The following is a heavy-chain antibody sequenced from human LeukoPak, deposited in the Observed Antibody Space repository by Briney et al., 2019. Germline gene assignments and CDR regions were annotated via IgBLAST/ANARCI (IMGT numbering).Heavy chain of an antibody. J-gene: IGHJ4*02. CDR2: IYPGDSDT. Sequence: GESLKISCKGSGYSFTSYWIGWVRQMPGKGLEWMGIIYPGDSDTRYSPSFQGQVTISADKSISTAYLQWSSLKASDTAMYYCARPTDYYDNSGYFDYWGQGTLVTVSS. D-gene: IGHD3-22*01. CDR3: ARPTDYYDNSGYFDY. CDR1: GYSFTSYW. V-gene: IGHV5-51*01.